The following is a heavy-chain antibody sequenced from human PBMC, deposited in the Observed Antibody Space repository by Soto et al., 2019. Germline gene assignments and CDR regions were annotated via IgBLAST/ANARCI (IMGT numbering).Heavy chain of an antibody. Sequence: SETLSLTCAVYGESFSDHYWSWVRQAPGKGLEWIGEINHSGSTNYDPSLKSRVTLSVQTSKNQFSLKVNSVTAADTGVYYCASAYYDILTGAFDIWGQGTMVTVS. CDR1: GESFSDHY. D-gene: IGHD3-9*01. CDR2: INHSGST. V-gene: IGHV4-34*01. CDR3: ASAYYDILTGAFDI. J-gene: IGHJ3*02.